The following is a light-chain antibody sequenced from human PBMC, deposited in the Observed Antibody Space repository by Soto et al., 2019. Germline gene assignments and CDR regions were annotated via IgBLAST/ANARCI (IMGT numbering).Light chain of an antibody. J-gene: IGKJ1*01. V-gene: IGKV3-11*01. Sequence: EIVLTQSPATLSLSPGERATLSCRASQSVSSYLAWYQQKPGQAPRLLIYDASNRATGIPARFSGSGSGTDFTLTISSLEPEDFAVYYCQQYGKTFGQGTKVDI. CDR3: QQYGKT. CDR1: QSVSSY. CDR2: DAS.